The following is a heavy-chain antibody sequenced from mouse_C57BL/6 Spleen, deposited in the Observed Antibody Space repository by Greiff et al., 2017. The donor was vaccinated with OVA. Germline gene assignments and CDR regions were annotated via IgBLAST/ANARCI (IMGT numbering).Heavy chain of an antibody. CDR3: ARLGIYYYGSSPAWFAY. Sequence: QVQLQQPGAELVKPGASVKLSCKASGYTFTSYWMHWVKQRPGQGLEWIGMIHPNSGSTNYNEKFKSKATLTVDKTSSAAYMQLSSLTSDDSAVYYCARLGIYYYGSSPAWFAYWGQGTLVTVSA. CDR2: IHPNSGST. J-gene: IGHJ3*01. CDR1: GYTFTSYW. V-gene: IGHV1-64*01. D-gene: IGHD1-1*01.